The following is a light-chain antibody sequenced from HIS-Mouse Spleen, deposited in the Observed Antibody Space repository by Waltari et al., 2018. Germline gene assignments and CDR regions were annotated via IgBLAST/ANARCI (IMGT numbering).Light chain of an antibody. CDR3: YSTDSSGNHKV. V-gene: IGLV3-10*01. Sequence: SYELTQPPSVSVSPGQTARITCSGDAFPKNCAYWYQQKSGQAPVLVIYEDSKRPSGIPERFSGSSSGTMATLTISGAQVEDEADYYCYSTDSSGNHKVFGGGTKLTVL. CDR1: AFPKNC. CDR2: EDS. J-gene: IGLJ3*02.